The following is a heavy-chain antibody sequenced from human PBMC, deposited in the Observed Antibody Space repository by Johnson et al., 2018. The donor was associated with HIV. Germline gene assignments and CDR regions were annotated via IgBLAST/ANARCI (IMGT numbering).Heavy chain of an antibody. CDR3: AREDYGGKLGAFDI. V-gene: IGHV3-15*01. J-gene: IGHJ3*02. D-gene: IGHD4-23*01. CDR1: GFTFSNAW. CDR2: IKSKTDGGTT. Sequence: EVQLLESGGGVVQPGRSLRLSCAASGFTFSNAWMSWVRQAPGKGLEWVGRIKSKTDGGTTDYAAPVKGRFTISRDDSKNTLYLQMNSLRAEDTAVYYCAREDYGGKLGAFDIWGQGTMVTVSS.